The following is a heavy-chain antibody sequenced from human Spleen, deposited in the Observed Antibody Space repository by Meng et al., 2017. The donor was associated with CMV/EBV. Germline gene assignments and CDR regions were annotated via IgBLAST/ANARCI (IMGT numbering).Heavy chain of an antibody. Sequence: GGSLRLSCGASGFTFSNYYMNWVRQAPGKGLEWVSSISSGSSYTSYVDSVKGRFTISRDNAKNALYLQMNSLRVEDTALYYFARHMGLGIVGVADYWGQGTLVTVSS. J-gene: IGHJ4*02. CDR3: ARHMGLGIVGVADY. D-gene: IGHD1-26*01. CDR2: ISSGSSYT. V-gene: IGHV3-21*04. CDR1: GFTFSNYY.